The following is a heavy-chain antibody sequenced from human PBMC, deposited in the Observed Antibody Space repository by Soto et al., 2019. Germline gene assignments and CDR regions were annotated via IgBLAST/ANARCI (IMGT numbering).Heavy chain of an antibody. D-gene: IGHD6-13*01. CDR1: GYSFSTYS. CDR3: TTWRSSSWFDY. J-gene: IGHJ4*02. V-gene: IGHV5-51*01. CDR2: IFSSDSYA. Sequence: VQPVQSGAEVKKPGESLKISCKGSGYSFSTYSIGWVRQMPGKGLEWMGNIFSSDSYARYSPSFQGQVTISVDRSISTAYPQWSSLKASDTAMYYCTTWRSSSWFDYWGQGTQVTVSS.